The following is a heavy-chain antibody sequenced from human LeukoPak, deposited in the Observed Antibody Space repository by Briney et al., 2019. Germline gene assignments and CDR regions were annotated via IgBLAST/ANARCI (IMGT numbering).Heavy chain of an antibody. CDR1: GGSISSYY. CDR2: IYTSGST. J-gene: IGHJ3*02. CDR3: ARDLSSGWYDAFDI. D-gene: IGHD6-19*01. V-gene: IGHV4-4*07. Sequence: SETLSLTCTGSGGSISSYYWSWNRQPAGKGLEWIGRIYTSGSTNYNPSLKSRVTMSVDTSKNQFSLKLSSVTAADTAVYYCARDLSSGWYDAFDIWGQGTMVTVSS.